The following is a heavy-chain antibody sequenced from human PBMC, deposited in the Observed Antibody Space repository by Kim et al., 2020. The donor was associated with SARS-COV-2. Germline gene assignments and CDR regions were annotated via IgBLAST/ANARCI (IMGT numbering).Heavy chain of an antibody. D-gene: IGHD1-26*01. CDR2: IFPIFGTA. V-gene: IGHV1-69*13. CDR3: ARGDKKAPDGAGIVGATTYYYYGMDV. J-gene: IGHJ6*02. CDR1: GGTFSSYA. Sequence: SVKVSCKASGGTFSSYAISWVRQAPGQGLEWMGGIFPIFGTANYAQKFQGRVTITADESTSTAYMELSSLRSEDTAVYYCARGDKKAPDGAGIVGATTYYYYGMDVWGQGTTVTVSS.